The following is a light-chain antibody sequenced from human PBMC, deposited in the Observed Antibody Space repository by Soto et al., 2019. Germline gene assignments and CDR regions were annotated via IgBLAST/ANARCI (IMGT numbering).Light chain of an antibody. CDR3: SSYTSSSPPYV. Sequence: QSALTQPASVSGSPGQSITISCTGTSSDVGGYNHVSWYQQHPVKAPKLMIYDVTNRPSGVSDRFSCSKSGNTASLTISGLQAEDEADYYCSSYTSSSPPYVFGTGTKLTVL. V-gene: IGLV2-14*01. CDR2: DVT. J-gene: IGLJ1*01. CDR1: SSDVGGYNH.